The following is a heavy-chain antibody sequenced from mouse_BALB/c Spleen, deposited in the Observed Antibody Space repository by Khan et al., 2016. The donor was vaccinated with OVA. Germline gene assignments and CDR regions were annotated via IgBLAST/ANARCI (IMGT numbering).Heavy chain of an antibody. CDR1: GYTFTSYT. Sequence: QVQLKQSGAELARPGASVKMSCKASGYTFTSYTIHWIKLRPGQGLEWIGLINPSNGYTNYNQKFKGKATLTADKSSTTVYMQLSSLTSDDSAVYDCVSDYAYRTGYGWFAYWGQGTLVTVSA. V-gene: IGHV1-4*01. D-gene: IGHD1-2*01. CDR2: INPSNGYT. CDR3: VSDYAYRTGYGWFAY. J-gene: IGHJ3*01.